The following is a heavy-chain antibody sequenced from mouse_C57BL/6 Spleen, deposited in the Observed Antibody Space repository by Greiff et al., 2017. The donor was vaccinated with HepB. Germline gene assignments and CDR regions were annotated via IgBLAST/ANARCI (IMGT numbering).Heavy chain of an antibody. Sequence: LEESGPELVKPGASVKLSCKASGYTFTSYDINWVKQRPGQGLEWIGWIYPRDGSTKYNEKFKGKATLTVDTSSSTAYMELHSLTSEDSAVYFCARISDGYSYWYFDVWGTGTTVTVSS. CDR3: ARISDGYSYWYFDV. J-gene: IGHJ1*03. D-gene: IGHD2-3*01. V-gene: IGHV1-85*01. CDR2: IYPRDGST. CDR1: GYTFTSYD.